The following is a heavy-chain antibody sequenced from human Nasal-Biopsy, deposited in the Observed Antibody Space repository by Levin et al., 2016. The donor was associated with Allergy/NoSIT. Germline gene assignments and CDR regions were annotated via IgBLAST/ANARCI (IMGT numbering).Heavy chain of an antibody. D-gene: IGHD3-22*01. CDR1: GFIFRTYS. CDR2: ISSNGDTT. V-gene: IGHV3-64D*06. J-gene: IGHJ6*02. Sequence: GSLRLSCSASGFIFRTYSMHWVRQAPGKGLEYVSVISSNGDTTYYADSVRGRFTISRDNSKNTLYLQMSGLRADDTAVYYCVKGGNYYDSITYDLHYYGLDVWGQGTTVSVSS. CDR3: VKGGNYYDSITYDLHYYGLDV.